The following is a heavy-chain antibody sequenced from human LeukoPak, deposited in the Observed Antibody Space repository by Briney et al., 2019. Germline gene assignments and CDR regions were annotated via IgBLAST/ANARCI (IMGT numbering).Heavy chain of an antibody. V-gene: IGHV6-1*01. CDR3: ARFIAAGRDSFDY. CDR2: TYYRSKWYN. Sequence: SQTLSLTCVVSGDSVSSNTVAWNWIRQSPSRGLEWLGRTYYRSKWYNDYAVSVKSRIAINPDTSKNQFSLQLNSVTPEDTAVYYCARFIAAGRDSFDYWGQGTPVTVSS. CDR1: GDSVSSNTVA. D-gene: IGHD6-13*01. J-gene: IGHJ4*02.